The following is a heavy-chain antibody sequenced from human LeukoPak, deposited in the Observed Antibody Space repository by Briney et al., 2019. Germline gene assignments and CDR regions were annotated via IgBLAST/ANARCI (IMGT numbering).Heavy chain of an antibody. D-gene: IGHD6-19*01. CDR2: ITTGGSA. CDR1: GFTFSSYA. V-gene: IGHV3-23*01. CDR3: AKGAAVAELVFDY. Sequence: GGSLRLSCPASGFTFSSYAMSWVRQAPGKGLEWVSTITTGGSACYADSVTGRFTISRDNSKKTLYLQTSSLRAEDTAVYYCAKGAAVAELVFDYWGQGTLVTVSS. J-gene: IGHJ4*02.